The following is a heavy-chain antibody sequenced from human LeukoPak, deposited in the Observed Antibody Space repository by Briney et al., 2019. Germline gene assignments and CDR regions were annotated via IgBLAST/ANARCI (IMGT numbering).Heavy chain of an antibody. CDR1: GGTFSSYA. CDR3: ARDRGYCSSTSCYNFDY. Sequence: SVKVSCKASGGTFSSYAISWVRQAPGQGLEWMGGIIPIFGTADYAQNFQGRVTITADDSTSTAYMELSSLRSEDTAVYYCARDRGYCSSTSCYNFDYWGQGTLVTVSS. CDR2: IIPIFGTA. V-gene: IGHV1-69*13. D-gene: IGHD2-2*02. J-gene: IGHJ4*02.